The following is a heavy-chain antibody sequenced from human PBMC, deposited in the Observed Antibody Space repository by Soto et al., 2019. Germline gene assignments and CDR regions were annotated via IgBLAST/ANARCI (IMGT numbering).Heavy chain of an antibody. V-gene: IGHV5-10-1*01. CDR1: GYTFTGYY. Sequence: KVSCKASGYTFTGYYIHWVRQMPGKGLEWMGKIDPADSEIHYSPSFQGHYTISVDKSISTAYLEWADVKASDTAMYYCARLPNRASYGMDVWGQGTMVTVSS. CDR3: ARLPNRASYGMDV. CDR2: IDPADSEI. J-gene: IGHJ6*02.